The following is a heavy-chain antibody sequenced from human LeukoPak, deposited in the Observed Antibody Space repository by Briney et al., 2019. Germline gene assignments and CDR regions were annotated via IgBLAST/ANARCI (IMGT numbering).Heavy chain of an antibody. CDR2: ISGSGGST. J-gene: IGHJ4*02. D-gene: IGHD5-12*01. CDR1: GFTFSSYA. V-gene: IGHV3-23*01. Sequence: GGSLRLSCAASGFTFSSYAMSWVRQAPGKGLEWVSAISGSGGSTYYADSVKGRFTISRDNSKNTLYPQMNSLRAEDTAVYYCAKDSSSVDSYLDYWGQGTLVTVSS. CDR3: AKDSSSVDSYLDY.